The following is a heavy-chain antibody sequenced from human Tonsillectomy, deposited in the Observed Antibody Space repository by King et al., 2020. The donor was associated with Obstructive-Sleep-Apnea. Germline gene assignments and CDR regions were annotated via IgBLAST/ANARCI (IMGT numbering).Heavy chain of an antibody. CDR2: ISWNSGSI. CDR1: GFTFDDYA. D-gene: IGHD6-13*01. V-gene: IGHV3-9*01. J-gene: IGHJ4*02. CDR3: AKDMGYSSSWYGVFDY. Sequence: EVQLVESGGGLVQPGRSLRLSCAASGFTFDDYAMHWVRQAPGKGLEWVSCISWNSGSIGYADSVKGRFTISRDNAKNSLYLQMNSLRAEDTALYYCAKDMGYSSSWYGVFDYWGQGTLVTVSS.